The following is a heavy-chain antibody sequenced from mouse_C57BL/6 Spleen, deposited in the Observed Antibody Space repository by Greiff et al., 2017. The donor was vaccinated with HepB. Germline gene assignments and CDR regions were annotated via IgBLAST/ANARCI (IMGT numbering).Heavy chain of an antibody. CDR3: AIGIYDGSLYYAMDY. V-gene: IGHV1-50*01. CDR2: IDPSDSYT. D-gene: IGHD2-2*01. J-gene: IGHJ4*01. Sequence: QVQLQQPGAELVKPGASVKLSCKASGYTFTSYWMQWVKQRPGQGLEWIGEIDPSDSYTNYNQKFKGKATLTVDTSSSTAYMQLLSLTSEDSAVYYCAIGIYDGSLYYAMDYWGQGTSVTVSS. CDR1: GYTFTSYW.